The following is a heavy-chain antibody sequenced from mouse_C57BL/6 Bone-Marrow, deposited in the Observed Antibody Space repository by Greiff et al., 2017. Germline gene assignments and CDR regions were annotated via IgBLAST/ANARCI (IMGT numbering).Heavy chain of an antibody. J-gene: IGHJ2*01. V-gene: IGHV3-8*01. CDR2: ISYSGST. Sequence: VQLKESGPGLAKPSQTLSLTCSVTGYSITSDYWNLIRKFPGNKLEYMGYISYSGSTYYNPSLKSRISITRDTSKNQYYLQLNSVTTEDTATYYCARYQELTGVPFDYWGQGTTRTVSS. CDR3: ARYQELTGVPFDY. D-gene: IGHD4-1*01. CDR1: GYSITSDY.